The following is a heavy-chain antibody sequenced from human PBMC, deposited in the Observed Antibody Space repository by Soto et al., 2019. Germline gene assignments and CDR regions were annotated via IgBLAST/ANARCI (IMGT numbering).Heavy chain of an antibody. J-gene: IGHJ6*03. Sequence: SESRSLTDTGSGGSISRYYWSWIRQPPGKGLEWIGYIYYSGSTNYNPSLKSRVTISVDTSKNQFSLKLSSVTAADTAVYYCARVWVRYYGSGAKAYYYYYYMDVWGKGTTVTVSS. CDR2: IYYSGST. CDR1: GGSISRYY. CDR3: ARVWVRYYGSGAKAYYYYYYMDV. V-gene: IGHV4-59*12. D-gene: IGHD3-10*01.